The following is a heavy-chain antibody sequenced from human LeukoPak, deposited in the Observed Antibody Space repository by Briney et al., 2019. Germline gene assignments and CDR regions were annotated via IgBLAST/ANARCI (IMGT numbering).Heavy chain of an antibody. D-gene: IGHD3-10*01. CDR1: GFTVSSNY. CDR2: IYSGGST. J-gene: IGHJ4*02. CDR3: ARGSMVRGVIFDY. Sequence: PGGSLRLSCAAPGFTVSSNYMSWVRQAPGKGLEWVSVIYSGGSTYYADSVKGRFTISRDNSKNTLYLQMNSLRAEDTAVYYCARGSMVRGVIFDYWGQGTLVTVSS. V-gene: IGHV3-66*01.